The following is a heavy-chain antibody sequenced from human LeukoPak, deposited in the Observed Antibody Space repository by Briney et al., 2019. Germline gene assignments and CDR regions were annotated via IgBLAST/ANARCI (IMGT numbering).Heavy chain of an antibody. CDR3: ARGIGYTIDY. CDR1: GYTFTSYA. J-gene: IGHJ4*02. Sequence: ASVKVSCKASGYTFTSYAVHWLRQAPGQRPEWMGWSAADNGNTKYSQDFQGRVSITRDTSASTAYMELGSLRSDDMAVYYCARGIGYTIDYWGQGTLVTVSS. CDR2: SAADNGNT. V-gene: IGHV1-3*02. D-gene: IGHD3-3*01.